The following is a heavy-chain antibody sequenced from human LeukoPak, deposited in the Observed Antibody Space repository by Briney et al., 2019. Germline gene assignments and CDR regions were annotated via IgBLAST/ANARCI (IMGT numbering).Heavy chain of an antibody. CDR1: GGTFSSYA. Sequence: SVKVSCKASGGTFSSYAISWVRQAPGPGLEWMGGIIPIFGTANYAQKFQGRVTINTDESTSTAYMELSSLRSEDTAVYYWARPQSSGPYLWGNWFDPWGQGTLVTVSS. CDR3: ARPQSSGPYLWGNWFDP. V-gene: IGHV1-69*05. CDR2: IIPIFGTA. J-gene: IGHJ5*02. D-gene: IGHD6-19*01.